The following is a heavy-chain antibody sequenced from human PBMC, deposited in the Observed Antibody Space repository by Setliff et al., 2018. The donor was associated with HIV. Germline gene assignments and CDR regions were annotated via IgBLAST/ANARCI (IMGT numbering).Heavy chain of an antibody. J-gene: IGHJ4*02. CDR3: AKPLPTANGWHRVFDF. V-gene: IGHV3-23*01. CDR2: FGYSGSDT. CDR1: GFTFYTYA. D-gene: IGHD6-19*01. Sequence: PGGSLRLSCAASGFTFYTYAMSWVRQAPGKGLEWVSTFGYSGSDTYYADPVKGRFTISRDNSKGILYLQMNSLRVEDTAMYYCAKPLPTANGWHRVFDFWGQGTSVTVSS.